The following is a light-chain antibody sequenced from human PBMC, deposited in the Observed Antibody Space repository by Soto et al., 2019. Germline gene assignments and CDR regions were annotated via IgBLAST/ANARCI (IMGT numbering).Light chain of an antibody. J-gene: IGKJ4*01. V-gene: IGKV4-1*01. CDR3: QQYYTTPA. Sequence: DIVMTQSPDSLAVSLGERATINCKSSQSVLYSSNNKNYLAWYQQKPGQPPKLLIYWASTRKSGVPDRFSGSGSGTDLTLTTSSLKDEDVEVYYCQQYYTTPAFGGGTKVDNK. CDR1: QSVLYSSNNKNY. CDR2: WAS.